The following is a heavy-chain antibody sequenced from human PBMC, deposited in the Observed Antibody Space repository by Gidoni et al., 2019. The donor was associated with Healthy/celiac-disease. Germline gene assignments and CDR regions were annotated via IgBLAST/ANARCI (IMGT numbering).Heavy chain of an antibody. J-gene: IGHJ1*01. CDR2: IWYDGSNK. V-gene: IGHV3-33*01. CDR1: GSTSSSDV. Sequence: QVQLVESGGGVVQPGRSLRLSCAASGSTSSSDVMHWVRQAPGKGLEWVAVIWYDGSNKYYADSVKGRFTISRDNSKNTLYLQMNSLRAEDTAVYYCARGADDSSGYYFTAEYFQHWGQGTLVTVSS. CDR3: ARGADDSSGYYFTAEYFQH. D-gene: IGHD3-22*01.